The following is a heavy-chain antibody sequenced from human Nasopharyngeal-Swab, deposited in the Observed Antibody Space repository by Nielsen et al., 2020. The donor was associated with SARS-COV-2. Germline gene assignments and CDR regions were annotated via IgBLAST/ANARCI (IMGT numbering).Heavy chain of an antibody. D-gene: IGHD2/OR15-2a*01. CDR2: ISGSRSYT. CDR1: GFSFSDYY. J-gene: IGHJ6*02. Sequence: GGSLRLSCAASGFSFSDYYMSWIRQAPGKGLEWISPISGSRSYTNYADSVKGRFTISRDNAQKSLYLQMHSLRADDTAVYYCARDRYVISSTSWTGMDIWGQGTTVTVSS. CDR3: ARDRYVISSTSWTGMDI. V-gene: IGHV3-11*05.